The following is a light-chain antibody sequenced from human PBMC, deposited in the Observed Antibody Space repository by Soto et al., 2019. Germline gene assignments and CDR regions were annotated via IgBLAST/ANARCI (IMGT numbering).Light chain of an antibody. Sequence: QSALTQSRSVSGSPGQSVTISCTGTSSDDGGYNYVSWYQQHPGKAPKLMIYDVSKRPSGVPDRFSGSKSGNTASLTISGLQAADEADYHCCSYAGSYFHVVFGGGTKLTVL. J-gene: IGLJ2*01. CDR1: SSDDGGYNY. CDR2: DVS. V-gene: IGLV2-11*01. CDR3: CSYAGSYFHVV.